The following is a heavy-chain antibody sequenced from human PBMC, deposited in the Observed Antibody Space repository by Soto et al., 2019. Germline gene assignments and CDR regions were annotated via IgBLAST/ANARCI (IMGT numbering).Heavy chain of an antibody. CDR2: LYDVDGP. D-gene: IGHD1-1*01. CDR3: ATWHEREHAYDV. V-gene: IGHV3-53*01. Sequence: DVQLVESGGGLMQPGESLRLSCAASGLTVSGKKYVAWVRQAPGKGLEWVSALYDVDGPFYSDSVKGRFTTSSDSSKTTVYLQMNDLRPADTAVYYCATWHEREHAYDVWGQGTTVTVSS. CDR1: GLTVSGKKY. J-gene: IGHJ3*01.